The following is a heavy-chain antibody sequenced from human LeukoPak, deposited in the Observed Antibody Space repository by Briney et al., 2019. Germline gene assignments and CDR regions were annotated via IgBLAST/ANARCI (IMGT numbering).Heavy chain of an antibody. J-gene: IGHJ6*03. CDR1: GGSISSSSYY. V-gene: IGHV4-39*01. Sequence: PSETLSLTCTVSGGSISSSSYYWGWIRQPPGKGLEWIGSIYYSGSTYYNPSLKSRVTISVDTSKNQFSLKLSSVTAADTAVYYCARSSIVVVPAAIYYYMDVWGKGTLVTVSS. CDR2: IYYSGST. D-gene: IGHD2-2*01. CDR3: ARSSIVVVPAAIYYYMDV.